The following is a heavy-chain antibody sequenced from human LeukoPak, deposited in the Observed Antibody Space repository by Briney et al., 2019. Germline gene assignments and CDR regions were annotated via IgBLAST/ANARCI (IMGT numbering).Heavy chain of an antibody. V-gene: IGHV5-51*01. CDR3: ARGPGILTGYYDY. CDR2: IYPGDSDT. CDR1: GYLFTSYW. J-gene: IGHJ4*02. Sequence: GESLEISCKGSGYLFTSYWIGWVRQMPGKGLEWMGIIYPGDSDTRYSPSFQGQVTISAGKSISTAYLQWSSLKASDTAMYYCARGPGILTGYYDYWGQGTLVTVSS. D-gene: IGHD3-9*01.